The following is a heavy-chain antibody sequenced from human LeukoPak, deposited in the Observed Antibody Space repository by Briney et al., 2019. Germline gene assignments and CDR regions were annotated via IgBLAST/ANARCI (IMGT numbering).Heavy chain of an antibody. CDR3: ARREAGFDL. CDR2: ISSSSSTI. V-gene: IGHV3-48*04. Sequence: GSLRLSCAASGFTFSSYSMNWVRQAPGKGLEWVSYISSSSSTIYYADSVKGRFTISRDNAKHSLYLLMNSLRAEDTAVYYCARREAGFDLWGQGTLVTVSS. CDR1: GFTFSSYS. D-gene: IGHD6-19*01. J-gene: IGHJ5*02.